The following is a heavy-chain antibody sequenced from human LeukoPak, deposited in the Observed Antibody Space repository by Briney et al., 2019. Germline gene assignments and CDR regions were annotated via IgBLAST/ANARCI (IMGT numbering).Heavy chain of an antibody. D-gene: IGHD2-2*01. CDR2: IKQDGSEK. Sequence: GGSLRLSCAASGFTFSSYWMSWVRQAPGKGLEWVANIKQDGSEKYYVDSVKGRFTISRDNAKNSPYLQMTSLRAEDTAVYYCARACSSASCYAVWFDPWGQGTLVTVSS. V-gene: IGHV3-7*01. J-gene: IGHJ5*02. CDR3: ARACSSASCYAVWFDP. CDR1: GFTFSSYW.